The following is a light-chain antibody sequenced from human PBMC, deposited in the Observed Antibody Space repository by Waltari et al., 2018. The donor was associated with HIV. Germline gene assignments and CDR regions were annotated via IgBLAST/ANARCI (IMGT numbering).Light chain of an antibody. CDR1: SSDVGGYHY. Sequence: QSALTQPASVSGSPGQSITISCTGPSSDVGGYHYVSWYQQHPGKAPKLMIYEVSNRPSGVSNRFSGSKSGNTASLTISGLQAEDEADYYCSSYRSSSTLEVFGTGTKVTVL. V-gene: IGLV2-14*01. J-gene: IGLJ1*01. CDR3: SSYRSSSTLEV. CDR2: EVS.